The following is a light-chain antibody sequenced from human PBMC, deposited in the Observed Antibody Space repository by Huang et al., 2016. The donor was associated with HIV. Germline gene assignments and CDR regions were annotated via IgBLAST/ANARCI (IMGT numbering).Light chain of an antibody. CDR2: DAS. CDR3: QQRSNWLT. Sequence: EIVLTQSPATLSLSPGERATLPCRASQRVSSYLAWYQQKPGQAPRRLIYDASNRATGIPARFSGRGSGTDFTLTISSLEPEDFAVYYCQQRSNWLTFGGGTKVEIK. V-gene: IGKV3-11*01. CDR1: QRVSSY. J-gene: IGKJ4*01.